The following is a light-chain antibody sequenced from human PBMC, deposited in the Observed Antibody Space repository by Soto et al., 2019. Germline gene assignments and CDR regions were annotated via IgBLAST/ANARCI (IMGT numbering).Light chain of an antibody. CDR3: RWPSQSPPRRT. V-gene: IGKV3-11*01. Sequence: EVVLKQSPATLSLSRGERATLSRRASESIGNYLAWYHQKLGQAPKLLIYDASHKAICIPGSSSGDGSGTDLTMTLSSLVPEDFAVSSCRWPSQSPPRRTFGGGTKVEIK. CDR1: ESIGNY. J-gene: IGKJ4*01. CDR2: DAS.